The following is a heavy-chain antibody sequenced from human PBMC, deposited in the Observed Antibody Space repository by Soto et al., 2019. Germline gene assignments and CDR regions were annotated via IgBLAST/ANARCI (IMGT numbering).Heavy chain of an antibody. CDR3: ATGEVDY. Sequence: GGSLRLSCAASGFTFGNCWMRWARQGPGKGLGWASGRKSGGSSKNCGGRGKGRFTCTRDNAKNTLYLQLNSLRAEATAVYYCATGEVDYWGPGSLVTVSS. CDR1: GFTFGNCW. V-gene: IGHV3-74*01. CDR2: RKSGGSSK. J-gene: IGHJ4*01.